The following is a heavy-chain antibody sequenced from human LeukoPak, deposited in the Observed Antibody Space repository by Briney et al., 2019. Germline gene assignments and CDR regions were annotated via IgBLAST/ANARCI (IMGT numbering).Heavy chain of an antibody. V-gene: IGHV3-30*03. CDR3: ARTRTYYYDSSGYSKPTFDY. Sequence: GRSLRLSCAASGFTFSSYGMHWVRQAPGKGLEWVAVTSHDGDKEYYADSVKGRFTISRDNSKNTLYLQMNSLRAEDTAVYYCARTRTYYYDSSGYSKPTFDYWGQGTPVTVSS. CDR1: GFTFSSYG. D-gene: IGHD3-22*01. J-gene: IGHJ4*02. CDR2: TSHDGDKE.